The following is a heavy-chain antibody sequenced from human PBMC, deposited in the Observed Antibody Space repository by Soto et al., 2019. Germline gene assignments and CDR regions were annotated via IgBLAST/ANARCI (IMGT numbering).Heavy chain of an antibody. J-gene: IGHJ4*02. D-gene: IGHD2-8*02. CDR3: ARVDGGSAGAGVVGY. V-gene: IGHV4-38-2*01. CDR2: IYHNGRT. CDR1: GYSITSGYY. Sequence: PSETLSLTCAVSGYSITSGYYWGWIRQPPGKGLEWIGSIYHNGRTYYNPSLKSQIIISVDTSKNQFSLKLTSVTAADTAVYYCARVDGGSAGAGVVGYWGQGTLVTVSS.